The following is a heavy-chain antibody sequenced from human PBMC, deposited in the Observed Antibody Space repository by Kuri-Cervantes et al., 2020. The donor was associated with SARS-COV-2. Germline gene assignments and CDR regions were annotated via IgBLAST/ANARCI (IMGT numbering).Heavy chain of an antibody. CDR3: ARAAEDIVVVPAASPGDFDI. D-gene: IGHD2-2*01. CDR2: ISSDSSYI. V-gene: IGHV3-21*01. Sequence: GESLKISCAASGFTFSTYSMNWVRQAPGKGLEWVSSISSDSSYIHYADSVKGRFTISRDNAKNSLYLQMNSLRAEDTAVYYCARAAEDIVVVPAASPGDFDIWGQGTMVTVSS. J-gene: IGHJ3*02. CDR1: GFTFSTYS.